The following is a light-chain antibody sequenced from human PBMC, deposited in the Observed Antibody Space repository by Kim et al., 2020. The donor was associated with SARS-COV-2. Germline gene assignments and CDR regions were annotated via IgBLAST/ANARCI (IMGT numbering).Light chain of an antibody. CDR3: QQSYSTPLT. CDR2: AAS. V-gene: IGKV1-39*01. Sequence: DIQMTQSPPSLSASVGDRVTITCRASQSISSYLNWYQQKPGKAPKLLIYAASSLQSGVPSRFSGSGSGTDFTLTISSLQPEDFATYYCQQSYSTPLTFGGGTKLEIK. J-gene: IGKJ4*01. CDR1: QSISSY.